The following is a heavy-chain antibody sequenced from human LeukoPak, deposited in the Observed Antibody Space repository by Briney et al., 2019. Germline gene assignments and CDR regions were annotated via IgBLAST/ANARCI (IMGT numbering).Heavy chain of an antibody. J-gene: IGHJ4*02. CDR3: ARDHHPSYYLPDY. CDR2: IKEDGSEK. V-gene: IGHV3-7*04. CDR1: GFTFSSYW. Sequence: GGPLRLSCAVSGFTFSSYWMTWVRQAPGKGLGWVASIKEDGSEKYYEDSVKGRFTISRDNAKNSLYLQMNSLRAEDTAVYYCARDHHPSYYLPDYWGRGTLVTVSS. D-gene: IGHD1-26*01.